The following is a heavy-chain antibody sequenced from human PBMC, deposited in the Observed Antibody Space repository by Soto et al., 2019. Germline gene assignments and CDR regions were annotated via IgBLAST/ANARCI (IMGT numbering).Heavy chain of an antibody. J-gene: IGHJ5*02. V-gene: IGHV1-69*01. CDR2: IIPIFGTA. Sequence: QVQLVQSGAEVKKPGSSVKVSCKASGGNFSSYAISWVRQAPGQGLEWMGGIIPIFGTANYAQKFQGRVTITADESTSTAYMELSSLRSEDTAVYYCARVIGIAAAGFGWFDPWGQGTLVTVSS. CDR1: GGNFSSYA. D-gene: IGHD6-13*01. CDR3: ARVIGIAAAGFGWFDP.